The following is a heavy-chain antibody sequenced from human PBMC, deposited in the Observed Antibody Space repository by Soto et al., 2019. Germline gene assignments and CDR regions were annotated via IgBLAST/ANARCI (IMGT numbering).Heavy chain of an antibody. CDR1: GGSFSGHF. V-gene: IGHV4-34*01. J-gene: IGHJ4*02. CDR3: ARHVKAVAAALAY. Sequence: SEPLSLTCVVYGGSFSGHFWSWIRQTPGKGLEWIGSIHYSGSTHFHPSLKSRVTISVDTSKNEFSLRLSSVTAADTAVYYCARHVKAVAAALAYWGQRIPVTGSS. D-gene: IGHD6-19*01. CDR2: IHYSGST.